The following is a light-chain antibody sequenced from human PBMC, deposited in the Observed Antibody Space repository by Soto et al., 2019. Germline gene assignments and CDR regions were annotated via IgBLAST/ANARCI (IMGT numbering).Light chain of an antibody. CDR3: QQRSNWPPKIT. CDR2: DAS. Sequence: EIVLSQSLGTLSLSPGERATLSCRASQSVTSSYLAWYQQKPGQAPRLLIYDASNRATGIPARFSGSGSGTDFTLTISSLEPEDFAVYYCQQRSNWPPKITFGQGTRLEIK. CDR1: QSVTSSY. V-gene: IGKV3-11*01. J-gene: IGKJ5*01.